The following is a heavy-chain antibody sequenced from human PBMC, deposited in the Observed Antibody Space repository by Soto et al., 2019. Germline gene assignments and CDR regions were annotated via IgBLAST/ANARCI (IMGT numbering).Heavy chain of an antibody. Sequence: GGSLRLSCSASGFTFSSYAMHWVRQAPGKGLEYVSAISSNGGSTYYADSVKGRFTISRDNSKNTLYLQVSSLRAEDTAVYYCVLGRYYDILTGYYKDYYYYGMDVWGQGTTVTVSS. CDR1: GFTFSSYA. CDR2: ISSNGGST. CDR3: VLGRYYDILTGYYKDYYYYGMDV. D-gene: IGHD3-9*01. J-gene: IGHJ6*02. V-gene: IGHV3-64D*06.